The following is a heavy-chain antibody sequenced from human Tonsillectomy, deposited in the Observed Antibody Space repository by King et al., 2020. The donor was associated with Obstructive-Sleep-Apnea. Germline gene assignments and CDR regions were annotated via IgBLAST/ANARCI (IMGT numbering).Heavy chain of an antibody. D-gene: IGHD5-24*01. J-gene: IGHJ4*02. Sequence: VQLVQSGGGLVQPGGSLRLSCAASGFTFRSNYIHWVRQAPGKGLVWVSRINNDGSYTNYAESVKGRFTISRDNAKNTLYLQMESLRVEDTAVYYCAREGRDGYELDSWGQGTLVTVSS. V-gene: IGHV3-74*01. CDR1: GFTFRSNY. CDR3: AREGRDGYELDS. CDR2: INNDGSYT.